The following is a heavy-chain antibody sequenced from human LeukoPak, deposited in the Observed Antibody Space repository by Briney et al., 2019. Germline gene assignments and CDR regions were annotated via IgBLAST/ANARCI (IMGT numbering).Heavy chain of an antibody. V-gene: IGHV4-59*01. D-gene: IGHD1-26*01. J-gene: IGHJ3*02. CDR3: ATRSGSYSGFAFDI. Sequence: SETLSLTCTVSDGSISSYYWSWIRQPPGKGLEWIGYIYYSGSTNYNPSLKSRVTISVDTSKNQFSLKLSSVTAADTAVYYCATRSGSYSGFAFDIWGQGTMVTVSS. CDR1: DGSISSYY. CDR2: IYYSGST.